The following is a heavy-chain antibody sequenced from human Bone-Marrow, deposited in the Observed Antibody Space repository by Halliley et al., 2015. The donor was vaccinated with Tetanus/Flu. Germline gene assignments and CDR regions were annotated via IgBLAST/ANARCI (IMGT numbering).Heavy chain of an antibody. Sequence: QLVQSGAEVKKPGASVKLSCKASGYTFNKHAMQWVRQAPGQSLEWMGWINTDSGETIYSQRLQGRVTITRGTSASTAYMELISLNLEDTAVYYCARDDGSTWLLDYWGQGTLVSVSS. D-gene: IGHD6-13*01. J-gene: IGHJ4*02. V-gene: IGHV1-3*04. CDR3: ARDDGSTWLLDY. CDR1: GYTFNKHA. CDR2: INTDSGET.